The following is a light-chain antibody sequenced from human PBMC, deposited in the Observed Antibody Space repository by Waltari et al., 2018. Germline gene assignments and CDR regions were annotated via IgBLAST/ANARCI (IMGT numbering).Light chain of an antibody. CDR2: DVS. V-gene: IGLV2-14*01. Sequence: QSALTQPASVSGSPGQSITISCTGTSNDVGGYNYVSWYQQHRGKAPKLMIYDVSNRPSGVSNRFSGSKSGNTASLTISGLQADDEADYYCSSYTSSSTLVFGTGTKVTVL. CDR3: SSYTSSSTLV. CDR1: SNDVGGYNY. J-gene: IGLJ1*01.